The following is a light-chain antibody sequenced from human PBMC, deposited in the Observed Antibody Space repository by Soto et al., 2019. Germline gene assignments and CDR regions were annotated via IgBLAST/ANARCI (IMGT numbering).Light chain of an antibody. Sequence: EIVMTQSPATLSVSPGESATLSCRASQSVNSKLAWYQQKPGRAPRLLIYGASTRATGIPARFRCSGSGTEFTLTIGSLQSEDFAVYYCQQYNNWWTFGQGTKVDIK. CDR3: QQYNNWWT. J-gene: IGKJ1*01. CDR2: GAS. V-gene: IGKV3-15*01. CDR1: QSVNSK.